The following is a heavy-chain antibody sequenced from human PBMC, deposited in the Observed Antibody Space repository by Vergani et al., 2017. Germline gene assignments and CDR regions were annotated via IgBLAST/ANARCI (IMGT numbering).Heavy chain of an antibody. V-gene: IGHV1-2*04. CDR3: ARALQLWSSFDY. CDR1: GYTFTSYG. Sequence: QVQLVQSGAEVKKPGSSVKVSCKASGYTFTSYGISWVRQAPGQGLEWMGWINPNSGGTNYAQKFQGWVTMTRDTSISTAYMELSRLRSDDTAVYYCARALQLWSSFDYWGQGTLVTVSS. CDR2: INPNSGGT. D-gene: IGHD5-18*01. J-gene: IGHJ4*02.